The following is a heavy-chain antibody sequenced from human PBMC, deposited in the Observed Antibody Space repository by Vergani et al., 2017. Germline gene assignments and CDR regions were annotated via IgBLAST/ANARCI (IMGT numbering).Heavy chain of an antibody. D-gene: IGHD5-12*01. Sequence: EVQLLESGGDLVPPGGSLRLSCAASGFTFNHYAMNWVRQAPGKGLEWVSGISGIGGSTYYAGSVKGRFTISRDSSKNTLYLQMNSLSAGDTAVYYCAKANPRNSGYDYLYYYHAMDVWGQGTTVTVSS. CDR1: GFTFNHYA. CDR3: AKANPRNSGYDYLYYYHAMDV. J-gene: IGHJ6*02. V-gene: IGHV3-23*01. CDR2: ISGIGGST.